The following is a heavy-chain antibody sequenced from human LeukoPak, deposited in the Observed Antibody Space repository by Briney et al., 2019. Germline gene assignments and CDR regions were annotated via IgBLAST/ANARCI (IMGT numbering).Heavy chain of an antibody. CDR1: GYTLTELS. CDR2: FDPEDGET. CDR3: ARGPPSSWYMAFDI. Sequence: ASVKVSCKVSGYTLTELSMHWVRQAPGKGLEWMGGFDPEDGETIYAQKFQGRVTMTEDTSTDTAYMELSSLRSEDTAVYYCARGPPSSWYMAFDIWGQGTMVTVSS. V-gene: IGHV1-24*01. D-gene: IGHD6-13*01. J-gene: IGHJ3*02.